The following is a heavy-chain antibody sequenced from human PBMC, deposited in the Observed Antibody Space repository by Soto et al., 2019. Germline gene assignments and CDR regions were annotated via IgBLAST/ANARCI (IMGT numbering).Heavy chain of an antibody. Sequence: QVQLVESGGGVVQPGRSLRLSCAASGFTFSSYAMHWVRQAPGKGLEWVAVISYDGSNKSYADSVKGRFTISRDNSENTLYLQMNSLRAEDTAVYYCARDNAITMVRGTLDYWGQGTLVTVSS. CDR3: ARDNAITMVRGTLDY. V-gene: IGHV3-30-3*01. CDR2: ISYDGSNK. J-gene: IGHJ4*02. CDR1: GFTFSSYA. D-gene: IGHD3-10*01.